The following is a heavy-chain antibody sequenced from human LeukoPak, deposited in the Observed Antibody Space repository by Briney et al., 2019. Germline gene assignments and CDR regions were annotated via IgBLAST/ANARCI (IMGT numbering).Heavy chain of an antibody. CDR2: IYTSGST. V-gene: IGHV4-61*02. CDR1: GGSIRSGSYY. CDR3: ARDPAYYYESGGSSFDY. Sequence: TLSLTCTVSGGSIRSGSYYWSWIRQPAGKGLEWIGRIYTSGSTNYNPSLKSRVTISVDTSKNQFSLKLSSVTAADTAVYYCARDPAYYYESGGSSFDYWGQGTLVTVSS. J-gene: IGHJ4*02. D-gene: IGHD3-22*01.